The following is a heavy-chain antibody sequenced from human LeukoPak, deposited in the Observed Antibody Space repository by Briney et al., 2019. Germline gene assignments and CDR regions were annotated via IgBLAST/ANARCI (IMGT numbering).Heavy chain of an antibody. CDR2: ISGSGGST. J-gene: IGHJ4*02. V-gene: IGHV3-23*01. CDR1: GFTFSSYA. D-gene: IGHD3-9*01. Sequence: GGSLRLSCAASGFTFSSYAMSWVRQAPGKGLEWVSAISGSGGSTYYADSVKGRFTISRDNSKNTLYLQMNSLRVEDTAIYYCARGGTGSENDYWGQGILVTVSS. CDR3: ARGGTGSENDY.